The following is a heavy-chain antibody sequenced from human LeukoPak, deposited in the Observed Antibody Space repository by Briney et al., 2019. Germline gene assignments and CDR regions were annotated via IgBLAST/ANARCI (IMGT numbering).Heavy chain of an antibody. V-gene: IGHV4-31*03. CDR2: IYYSGST. CDR1: GGSISDAAYY. J-gene: IGHJ4*02. Sequence: SETLSLTCTVSGGSISDAAYYWSWIRQYPGEGLEWIGYIYYSGSTSYNPSLKSRVTISVDTSKKQFSLKLTSVTAADTAVYYCARDDIAAAGFNYWGQGTLVTVSS. CDR3: ARDDIAAAGFNY. D-gene: IGHD6-13*01.